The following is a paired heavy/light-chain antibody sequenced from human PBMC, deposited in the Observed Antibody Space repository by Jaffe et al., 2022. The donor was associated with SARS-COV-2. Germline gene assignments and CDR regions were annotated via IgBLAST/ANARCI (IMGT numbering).Heavy chain of an antibody. CDR2: MSYDGSNK. Sequence: QEQLVESGGGVVQPGRSLRLSCVASGFTFSHFSMHWVRQAPGKGLEWLAVMSYDGSNKFYADSVKGRFTIYRDNSKNTVYLEIDNLRREDTALYFCARDLAHERVEDAFHIWGQGTVVTVAS. D-gene: IGHD3-16*01. J-gene: IGHJ3*02. CDR3: ARDLAHERVEDAFHI. V-gene: IGHV3-30*03. CDR1: GFTFSHFS.
Light chain of an antibody. J-gene: IGKJ5*01. Sequence: DIVMTQSPDSLAVSLGERATINCKSSQSVLFNSNNKNYLGWYQQKPGQPPKLLFFWASTRQSGVPDRFSGSGSGTDFTLTISSLQAEDVAVYYCQQYYSAPITFGQGTRLEI. CDR1: QSVLFNSNNKNY. CDR2: WAS. V-gene: IGKV4-1*01. CDR3: QQYYSAPIT.